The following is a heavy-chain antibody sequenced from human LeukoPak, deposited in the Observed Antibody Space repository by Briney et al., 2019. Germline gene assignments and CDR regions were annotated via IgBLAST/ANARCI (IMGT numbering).Heavy chain of an antibody. CDR1: GFTFSSYS. Sequence: GGSLRLSCAASGFTFSSYSMNWVHQAPGKGLEWVSSISSSSSYIYYADSVKGRFTISRDNAKNSLYLQMNSLRAEDTAVYYCASGGASGWYGFDYWGQGTLVTVSS. D-gene: IGHD6-19*01. CDR2: ISSSSSYI. J-gene: IGHJ4*02. V-gene: IGHV3-21*01. CDR3: ASGGASGWYGFDY.